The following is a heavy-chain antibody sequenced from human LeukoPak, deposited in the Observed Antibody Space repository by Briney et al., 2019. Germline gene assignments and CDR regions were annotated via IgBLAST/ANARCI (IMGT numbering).Heavy chain of an antibody. V-gene: IGHV3-7*01. CDR3: GRADWGSVDY. CDR2: INQDGSTK. D-gene: IGHD3-16*01. Sequence: GGSLRLSSTASGFSFRSYWMTWVGQAPGKGLECVAIINQDGSTKSSVDSVKGRFTISRDNADNSLFLQMNSLRDDDTAVYYCGRADWGSVDYWGQGTPVAVSS. CDR1: GFSFRSYW. J-gene: IGHJ4*02.